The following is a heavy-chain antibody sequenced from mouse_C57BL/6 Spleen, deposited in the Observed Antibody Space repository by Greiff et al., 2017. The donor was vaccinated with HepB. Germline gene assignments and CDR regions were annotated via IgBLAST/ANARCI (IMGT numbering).Heavy chain of an antibody. V-gene: IGHV6-6*01. D-gene: IGHD2-5*01. CDR2: IRNKANNHAT. Sequence: EVQVVESGGGLVQPGGSMKLSCAASGFTFSDAWMDWVRQSPEKGLEWVAEIRNKANNHATYYAESVKGRFTISRDDSKSSVYLQMNSLRAEDTGIYYCFAYYSNYVYFDVWGTGTTVTVSS. J-gene: IGHJ1*03. CDR1: GFTFSDAW. CDR3: FAYYSNYVYFDV.